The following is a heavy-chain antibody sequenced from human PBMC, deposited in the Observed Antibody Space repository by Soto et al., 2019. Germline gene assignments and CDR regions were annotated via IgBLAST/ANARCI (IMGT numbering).Heavy chain of an antibody. V-gene: IGHV3-23*01. J-gene: IGHJ5*02. D-gene: IGHD3-10*01. Sequence: EVQLLESGGGLVQPGGSLRLSCAAAGFTFSSYAMSWVRQAPGKGLEWVSAISGSGGSTYYADSVKGRFTISRDNSKNTLYLQMNSLRAEDTAVYYCAKDPAMVRGAIWFDPWGQGTLVTVSS. CDR1: GFTFSSYA. CDR2: ISGSGGST. CDR3: AKDPAMVRGAIWFDP.